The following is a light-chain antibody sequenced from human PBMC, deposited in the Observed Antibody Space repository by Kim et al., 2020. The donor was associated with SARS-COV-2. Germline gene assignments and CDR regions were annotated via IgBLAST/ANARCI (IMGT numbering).Light chain of an antibody. CDR2: LGS. CDR1: QSLLHSNAYNY. V-gene: IGKV2-28*01. CDR3: MQGLQSTT. Sequence: DIVMTQSPLSLPVTPGEPASISCRSSQSLLHSNAYNYLDWYLQKPGQSPQLLIYLGSNRASGVPDRFSGSGSGTDFTLKISRVEAEDVGVYYCMQGLQSTTFGQGTRLEIK. J-gene: IGKJ5*01.